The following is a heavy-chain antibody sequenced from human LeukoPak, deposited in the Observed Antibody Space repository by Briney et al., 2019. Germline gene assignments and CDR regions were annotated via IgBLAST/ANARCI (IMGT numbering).Heavy chain of an antibody. CDR3: AKSTRAVMAMMDV. Sequence: GGSLTLSCAASGFTFSSYSMNWVRQAPGKGLEWVSSISSRSTYIYHADSVKGRFTISRDNAKNSLFLQMNSLRAEDTAVYFCAKSTRAVMAMMDVWGKGTTVTVSS. D-gene: IGHD3-16*01. V-gene: IGHV3-21*01. CDR1: GFTFSSYS. J-gene: IGHJ6*04. CDR2: ISSRSTYI.